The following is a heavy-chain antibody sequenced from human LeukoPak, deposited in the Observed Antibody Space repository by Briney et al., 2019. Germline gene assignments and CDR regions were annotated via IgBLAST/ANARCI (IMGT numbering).Heavy chain of an antibody. CDR3: ARHHRSGRWELSFEY. CDR1: GYSFPTSW. CDR2: IYPGDSDT. J-gene: IGHJ4*02. V-gene: IGHV5-51*01. Sequence: GESLKISCRGSGYSFPTSWIGWVRQMPGKGLEWMGIIYPGDSDTRYSPSFQGQVTISADKSISTAYLQWSSLKASDTAMYYCARHHRSGRWELSFEYWGQGTLVTVSS. D-gene: IGHD1-26*01.